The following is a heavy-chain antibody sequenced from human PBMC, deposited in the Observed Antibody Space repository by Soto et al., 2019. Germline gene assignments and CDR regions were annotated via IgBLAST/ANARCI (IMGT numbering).Heavy chain of an antibody. CDR2: IKQDGNEK. J-gene: IGHJ5*02. D-gene: IGHD1-26*01. CDR1: GLTFSSNW. CDR3: ARVVGAPNRFDP. V-gene: IGHV3-7*04. Sequence: EVQLVESGGGLVQPGGSLRLSCAASGLTFSSNWMSWVRQAPGRGLECVANIKQDGNEKYYVDSVKGRFTISRDNAKNSLYLQMNSLRAEDTAVYYCARVVGAPNRFDPWGQGTLVTVSS.